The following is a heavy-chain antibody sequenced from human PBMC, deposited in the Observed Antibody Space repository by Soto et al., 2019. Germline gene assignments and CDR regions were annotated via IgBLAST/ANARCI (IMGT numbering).Heavy chain of an antibody. V-gene: IGHV5-51*01. D-gene: IGHD1-7*01. Sequence: GESLKISCKGSGYSFTSYWIGWVRQMPGKGLEWMGIIYPGDSDTRYSPSFQGKVTISAEKSISTAYLQFSSLKASDTAMYYCARLGGTGTTFLYSWGQGTLLTVSS. CDR3: ARLGGTGTTFLYS. CDR1: GYSFTSYW. CDR2: IYPGDSDT. J-gene: IGHJ4*02.